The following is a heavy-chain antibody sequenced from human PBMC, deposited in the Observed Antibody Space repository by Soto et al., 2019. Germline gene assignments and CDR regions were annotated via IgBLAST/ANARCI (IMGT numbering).Heavy chain of an antibody. J-gene: IGHJ4*02. Sequence: SETLSLTCAVYGGSFSCYYWSWIRQPPGKGLEWIGEINHSGSTNYNPSLKSRVTMSIDTSNNHFSLKLNSVTAADTAVYYCARTVGAAYYFDFWGQGTLVTVSS. CDR2: INHSGST. CDR3: ARTVGAAYYFDF. V-gene: IGHV4-34*01. CDR1: GGSFSCYY. D-gene: IGHD1-26*01.